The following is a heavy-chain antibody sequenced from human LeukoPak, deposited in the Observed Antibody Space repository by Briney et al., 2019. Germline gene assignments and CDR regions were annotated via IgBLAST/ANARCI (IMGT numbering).Heavy chain of an antibody. CDR1: GYSFTSYW. CDR2: IYPGGSDT. D-gene: IGHD2-21*02. CDR3: ARRRTYCGGDCYSDYFDY. J-gene: IGHJ4*02. V-gene: IGHV5-51*01. Sequence: GESLKISCKGSGYSFTSYWIGWVRQMPGKGLEWMGIIYPGGSDTRYSPSFQGQVTISADKSISTAYLQWSSLKASDTAMYYCARRRTYCGGDCYSDYFDYWGQGTLVTVSS.